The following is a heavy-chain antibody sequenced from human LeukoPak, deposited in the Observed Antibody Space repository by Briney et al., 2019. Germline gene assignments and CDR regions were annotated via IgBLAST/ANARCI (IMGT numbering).Heavy chain of an antibody. J-gene: IGHJ4*02. CDR3: ARLLEGMILAAY. Sequence: PGGSLRLSCAASGFTFSDYYTTWIRQAPGKGLEWVSYISSSSTYTNYADSVKGRFTISRDNAKNSLYLQMNSLRAEDTAVYYCARLLEGMILAAYSGQGTLVSVSS. CDR2: ISSSSTYT. V-gene: IGHV3-11*03. CDR1: GFTFSDYY. D-gene: IGHD3-22*01.